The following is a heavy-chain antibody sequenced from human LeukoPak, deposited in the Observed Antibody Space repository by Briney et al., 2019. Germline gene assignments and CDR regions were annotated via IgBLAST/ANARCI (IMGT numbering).Heavy chain of an antibody. D-gene: IGHD3-9*01. CDR3: AREASLPPRLLTGYSKGTFDY. CDR2: IYTSGST. J-gene: IGHJ4*02. V-gene: IGHV4-61*02. CDR1: GGSISSGSYY. Sequence: SETLSLTCTVSGGSISSGSYYWSWIRQPAGKGLEWIGRIYTSGSTNYNPSLKSRVTISVDTSKNQFSLKLRSVTAADTAVYYCAREASLPPRLLTGYSKGTFDYWGQGTLVTVSS.